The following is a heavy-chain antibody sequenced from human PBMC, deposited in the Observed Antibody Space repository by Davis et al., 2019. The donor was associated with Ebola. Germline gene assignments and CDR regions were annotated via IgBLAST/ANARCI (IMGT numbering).Heavy chain of an antibody. D-gene: IGHD2-2*02. CDR3: AKGDQLLYPAFDY. CDR2: ISGSGGST. V-gene: IGHV3-23*01. Sequence: GESLKISCAASGFTFSSYAMSWVRQAPGKGLEWVSAISGSGGSTYYADSVKGRFTISRDNSKNTLYLQMNSLRAEDTAVYYCAKGDQLLYPAFDYWGQGTLVTVSS. CDR1: GFTFSSYA. J-gene: IGHJ4*02.